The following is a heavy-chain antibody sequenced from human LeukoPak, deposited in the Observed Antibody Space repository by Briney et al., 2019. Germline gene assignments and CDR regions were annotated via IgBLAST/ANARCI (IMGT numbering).Heavy chain of an antibody. CDR3: ASEVVVPAALDY. J-gene: IGHJ4*02. V-gene: IGHV3-21*01. CDR2: ISSSSSYI. Sequence: GSLRLSCAASGFIFSSYSMNWVRQAPGKGLEWVSSISSSSSYIYYADSVKGRFTISRDNAKNSLYLQMNSLRAEDTAVYYCASEVVVPAALDYWGQGTLVTVSS. CDR1: GFIFSSYS. D-gene: IGHD2-2*01.